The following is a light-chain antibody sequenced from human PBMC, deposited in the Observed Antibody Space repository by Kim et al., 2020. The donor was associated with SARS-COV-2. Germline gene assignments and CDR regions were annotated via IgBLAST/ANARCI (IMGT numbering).Light chain of an antibody. CDR1: EAISNY. V-gene: IGKV1-27*01. CDR3: QKYNGAPWT. Sequence: ASLGDRITLPCRASEAISNYLAWYQQKPGKVPKLLIFLASTLQSGVPSPFSGSGSGTDFTLTINSLQAEDVATYYCQKYNGAPWTFGQGTKVDIK. J-gene: IGKJ1*01. CDR2: LAS.